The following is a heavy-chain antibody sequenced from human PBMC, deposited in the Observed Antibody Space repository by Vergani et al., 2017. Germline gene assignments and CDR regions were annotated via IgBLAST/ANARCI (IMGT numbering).Heavy chain of an antibody. CDR1: GYSFTSYW. CDR2: IYPGDSDT. CDR3: AREGYYGSGRRNYYYYGMDV. D-gene: IGHD3-10*01. J-gene: IGHJ6*02. Sequence: EVQLVQSGAEVKKPGESLKISCKGSGYSFTSYWIGWVRQMPGKGLEWMGIIYPGDSDTRYSPSFQGQVTISADKSISTVYLQRSSLQASDTAMYYCAREGYYGSGRRNYYYYGMDVWGQGTTVTVSS. V-gene: IGHV5-51*03.